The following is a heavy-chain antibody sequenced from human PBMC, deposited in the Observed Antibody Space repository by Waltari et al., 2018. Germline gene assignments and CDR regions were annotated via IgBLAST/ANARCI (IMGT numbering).Heavy chain of an antibody. J-gene: IGHJ4*02. CDR1: GDIESGTDYC. Sequence: QLQLQESGPGQVKPSETLSPVCDVSGDIESGTDYCWGWVRQPPGKGLEWIGSVYYAGTTFYNPSLRSRVTISLDTSKKQFSLTLQSVTATDTAVYYCARQSSHAFDSWGQGILVSVSS. CDR2: VYYAGTT. CDR3: ARQSSHAFDS. V-gene: IGHV4-39*01.